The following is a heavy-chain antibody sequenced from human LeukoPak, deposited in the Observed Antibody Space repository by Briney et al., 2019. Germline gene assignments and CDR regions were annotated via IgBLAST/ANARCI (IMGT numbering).Heavy chain of an antibody. CDR2: INPNTGGT. V-gene: IGHV1-2*02. CDR3: ARATTSRDWTYYFDY. Sequence: ASVKVSCKASGYTFTGYYMHWVRQAPGQGLEWMGWINPNTGGTNYAQKFQGRVTMTRDTSISTAYMELSRLRSDDTAVYYCARATTSRDWTYYFDYWGQGTLVTVSS. D-gene: IGHD3/OR15-3a*01. CDR1: GYTFTGYY. J-gene: IGHJ4*02.